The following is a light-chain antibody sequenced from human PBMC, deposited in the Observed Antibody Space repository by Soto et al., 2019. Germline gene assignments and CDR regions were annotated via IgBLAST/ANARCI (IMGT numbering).Light chain of an antibody. V-gene: IGKV3-11*01. CDR2: DAS. CDR3: QHCNNWPPIT. J-gene: IGKJ5*01. Sequence: EIVLTQSPATLSLSPGERATLSCRASQSVSHYLAWYQQRPGQAPRLLIYDASSRAPGIPARFSGSGSGTDFTLTISSLQPEDFAVYYCQHCNNWPPITFGQGTRLEIK. CDR1: QSVSHY.